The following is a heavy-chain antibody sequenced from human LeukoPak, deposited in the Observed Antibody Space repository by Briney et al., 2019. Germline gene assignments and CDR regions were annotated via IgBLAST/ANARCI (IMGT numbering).Heavy chain of an antibody. V-gene: IGHV4-61*02. CDR1: GASISSGSHY. D-gene: IGHD6-13*01. Sequence: PSETLSLTCTVSGASISSGSHYWSWIRQPAGQGLEWIGRLYVSSDTTYNPSLKSRVTISADTSKNQFSLKLSSVTAADTAVYYCAGDWYSSSLDNWFDPWGQGILVTVSS. CDR2: LYVSSDT. J-gene: IGHJ5*02. CDR3: AGDWYSSSLDNWFDP.